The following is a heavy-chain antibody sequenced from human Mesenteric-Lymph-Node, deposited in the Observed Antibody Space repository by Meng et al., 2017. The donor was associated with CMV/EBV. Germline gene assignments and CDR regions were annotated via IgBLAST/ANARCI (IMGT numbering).Heavy chain of an antibody. Sequence: AASGFTFHAYAMHWVRQAPGKGLEWVAVMSSDGTKKEYADSMKARFTISRDNSKSTLYLQMNSLRPEDTAVYYCTRGGGGSGRPYAFWGQGTLVTVSS. V-gene: IGHV3-30-3*01. CDR2: MSSDGTKK. D-gene: IGHD6-19*01. J-gene: IGHJ4*02. CDR3: TRGGGGSGRPYAF. CDR1: GFTFHAYA.